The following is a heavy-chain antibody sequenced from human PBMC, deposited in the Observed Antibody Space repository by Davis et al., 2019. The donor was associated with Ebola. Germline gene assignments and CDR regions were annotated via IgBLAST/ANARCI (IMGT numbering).Heavy chain of an antibody. CDR3: ARAHQDYYYYYMDV. CDR2: LNPNSGGT. Sequence: ASVKVSCKTSGYTFTGYYIHWVRQAPGLGVEWMGWLNPNSGGTNYAQKFQGRVTMTRDTSISTAYMELSRLRSDDTAVYYCARAHQDYYYYYMDVWGKGTTVTVSS. CDR1: GYTFTGYY. J-gene: IGHJ6*03. V-gene: IGHV1-2*02.